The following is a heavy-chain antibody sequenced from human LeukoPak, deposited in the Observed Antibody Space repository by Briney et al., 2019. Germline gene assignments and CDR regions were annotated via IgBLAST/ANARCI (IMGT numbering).Heavy chain of an antibody. J-gene: IGHJ4*02. Sequence: GGSLTLSCAASGFTFSIYAMSWLRQAPGEGLEWVSAIIGSVGRTYYADSVKGQFAISRDNSKNSLYLQMNRMRAEDTAVYYCAKDHAFIGYYDYVWGSYRYTYFDSWGQGTLVTVSS. D-gene: IGHD3-16*02. CDR3: AKDHAFIGYYDYVWGSYRYTYFDS. CDR1: GFTFSIYA. V-gene: IGHV3-23*01. CDR2: IIGSVGRT.